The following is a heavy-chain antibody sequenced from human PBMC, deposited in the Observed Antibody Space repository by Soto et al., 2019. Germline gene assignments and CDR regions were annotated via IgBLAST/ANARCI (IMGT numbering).Heavy chain of an antibody. CDR2: ISYDGSNK. CDR1: GFTFSSYA. J-gene: IGHJ4*02. CDR3: ARGRAYGGNSPFDY. V-gene: IGHV3-30-3*01. Sequence: GGSLSLSCAASGFTFSSYAMHWVRQAPGKGLEWVAVISYDGSNKYYADSVKGRFTISRDNSKNTLYLQMNSLRAEDTAVYYCARGRAYGGNSPFDYWGQGTLVTVSS. D-gene: IGHD2-21*02.